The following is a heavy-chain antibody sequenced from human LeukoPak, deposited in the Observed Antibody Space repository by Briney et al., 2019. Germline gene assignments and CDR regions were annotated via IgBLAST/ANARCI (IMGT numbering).Heavy chain of an antibody. Sequence: SQTLSLTCAISGDSVSSINGAWNWVRQSPSRGLEWLGRTYYRSKWYDEYAESMRGRITINPGTSMNQYSLHLLSVTPEDTAVYYCARDLGNTGWYTFDYWGQGILVTVSP. V-gene: IGHV6-1*01. CDR3: ARDLGNTGWYTFDY. D-gene: IGHD6-19*01. CDR2: TYYRSKWYD. CDR1: GDSVSSINGA. J-gene: IGHJ4*02.